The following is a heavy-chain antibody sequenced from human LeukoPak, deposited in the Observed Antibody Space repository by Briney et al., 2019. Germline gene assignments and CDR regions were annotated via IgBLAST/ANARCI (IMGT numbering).Heavy chain of an antibody. CDR2: IYYSGST. Sequence: PSETLSLTCTVSGGSISSSSYYWGWIRQPPGKGLEWIGGIYYSGSTYYNPSLKSRVTISVDTSKNQFSLKLSSVTAADTAVYYCARVTIVGAILDYWGQGTLVTVSS. CDR3: ARVTIVGAILDY. D-gene: IGHD1-26*01. CDR1: GGSISSSSYY. J-gene: IGHJ4*02. V-gene: IGHV4-39*07.